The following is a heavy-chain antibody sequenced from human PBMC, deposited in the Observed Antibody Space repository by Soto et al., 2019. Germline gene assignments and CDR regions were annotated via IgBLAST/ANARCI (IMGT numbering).Heavy chain of an antibody. Sequence: QITLKESGPTLVKPTQTLTLTCTFSGFLLSTSGVGVAWIRQPPGKALEWLALIYWDDDKRYRPSLESRLTITKDTSKNQVVLTMTNMDSVDAATYYCAYLTCSGGRGYWFSFSGMDVWGQGTTVTVSS. J-gene: IGHJ6*02. CDR2: IYWDDDK. D-gene: IGHD2-15*01. CDR3: AYLTCSGGRGYWFSFSGMDV. CDR1: GFLLSTSGVG. V-gene: IGHV2-5*02.